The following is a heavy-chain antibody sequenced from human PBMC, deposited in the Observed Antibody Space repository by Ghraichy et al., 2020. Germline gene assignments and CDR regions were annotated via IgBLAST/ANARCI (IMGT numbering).Heavy chain of an antibody. J-gene: IGHJ4*02. D-gene: IGHD6-19*01. CDR2: ISWDGGST. Sequence: GGSLRLSCAASGFTFDDYTMHWVRQAPGKGLEWVSLISWDGGSTYYADSVKGRFTISRDNSKNSLYLQMNSLRTEDTALYYCAKDGAVAGTGPFDYWGQGTLVTVSS. V-gene: IGHV3-43*01. CDR3: AKDGAVAGTGPFDY. CDR1: GFTFDDYT.